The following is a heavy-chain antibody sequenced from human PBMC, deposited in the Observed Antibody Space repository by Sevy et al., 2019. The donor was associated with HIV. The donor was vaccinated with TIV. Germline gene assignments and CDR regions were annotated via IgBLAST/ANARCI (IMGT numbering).Heavy chain of an antibody. CDR1: GYSFSTYW. CDR2: IDPADADT. CDR3: ARCVGDCYDYDY. D-gene: IGHD2-21*02. V-gene: IGHV5-51*01. Sequence: GESLKISCKAAGYSFSTYWIGWVRQMPGKGLEWMGSIDPADADTGYRPSCQGQVILSADKSTIPAYLQWSSLKASDTATYSCARCVGDCYDYDYWGQGTLVTVSS. J-gene: IGHJ4*02.